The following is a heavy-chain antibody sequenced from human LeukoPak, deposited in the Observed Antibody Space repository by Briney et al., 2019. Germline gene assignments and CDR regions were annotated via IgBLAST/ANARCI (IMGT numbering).Heavy chain of an antibody. D-gene: IGHD3-10*01. CDR3: ARSPTSRGAFDI. CDR2: IWYDGSNK. V-gene: IGHV3-33*08. J-gene: IGHJ3*02. CDR1: GFTFSSYW. Sequence: GGSLRLSCAASGFTFSSYWMSWVRQAPGKGLEWVAVIWYDGSNKYYADSVKGRFTISRDNSKNTLYLQMNSLRAEDTAVYYCARSPTSRGAFDIWGQGTMVTVSS.